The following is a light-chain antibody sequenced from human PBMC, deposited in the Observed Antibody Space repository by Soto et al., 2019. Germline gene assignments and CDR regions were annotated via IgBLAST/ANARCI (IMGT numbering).Light chain of an antibody. CDR2: AAS. J-gene: IGKJ1*01. CDR3: QQYSTSPWT. V-gene: IGKV3-20*01. Sequence: EIVLTQAPGTLTLSPGERATLSCSASQSVRSNYLAWYQQGPGQAHRLLIVAASSRATGIPDRFSGSGSGTDFSLTSSRLEPEDFAVYYCQQYSTSPWTFGHGTKVDIK. CDR1: QSVRSNY.